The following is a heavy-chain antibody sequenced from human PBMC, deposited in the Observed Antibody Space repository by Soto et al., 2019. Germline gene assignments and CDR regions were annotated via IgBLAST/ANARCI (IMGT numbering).Heavy chain of an antibody. D-gene: IGHD6-19*01. CDR1: SGSISSEQR. V-gene: IGHV4-4*02. CDR2: IHHSGIT. CDR3: ARSFGWYAIDH. J-gene: IGHJ5*02. Sequence: QMQLQESGPGLVKPSETLSLICTVSSGSISSEQRWTWVRQPPGKGLEWIGEIHHSGITNENPSLRMRVTLSVDKSKNQFSLKLNSVTAADTAVYFCARSFGWYAIDHWGQGTLVIVSS.